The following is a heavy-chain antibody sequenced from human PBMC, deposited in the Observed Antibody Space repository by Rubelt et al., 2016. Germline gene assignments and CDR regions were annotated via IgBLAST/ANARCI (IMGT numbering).Heavy chain of an antibody. V-gene: IGHV3-66*01. CDR2: IYSGGST. J-gene: IGHJ4*02. D-gene: IGHD7-27*01. CDR3: ARNWGFDY. CDR1: GFTVSSNY. Sequence: EVQLVESGGGLVQPGGSLRLSCAASGFTVSSNYMSWVRQAPGKGLEWVSVIYSGGSTYYADSVKGRCTISRDKSKNTLYLQMNSRRAEDTAVYYCARNWGFDYWGQGTLVTVSS.